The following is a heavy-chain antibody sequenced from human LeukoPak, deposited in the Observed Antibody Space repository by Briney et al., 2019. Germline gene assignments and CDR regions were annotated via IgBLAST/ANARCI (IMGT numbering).Heavy chain of an antibody. Sequence: PGRSLRLSCAASGFTFSSYGMHWVRQAPGKGLEWVAAIWYDGSNKYYADSVKGRFTISRDNSKNTLYLQMNSLRAEDTAVYYCARPYYDSSGYYYWGNAFDIWGQGTMVTVSS. V-gene: IGHV3-33*08. CDR3: ARPYYDSSGYYYWGNAFDI. CDR2: IWYDGSNK. CDR1: GFTFSSYG. D-gene: IGHD3-22*01. J-gene: IGHJ3*02.